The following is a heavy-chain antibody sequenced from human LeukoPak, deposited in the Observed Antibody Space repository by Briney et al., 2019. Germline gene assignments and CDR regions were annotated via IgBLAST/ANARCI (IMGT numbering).Heavy chain of an antibody. V-gene: IGHV1-2*02. D-gene: IGHD6-19*01. CDR3: ARGDQWLSAFDI. Sequence: ASVKVSCKASGYTFTGYYMHWVRQAPGQGREWMGWINPNSGGTNYAQKFQGRVTMTRDTSISTAYMELSRLGSDDTAVYYCARGDQWLSAFDIWGQGTMVTVSS. CDR2: INPNSGGT. J-gene: IGHJ3*02. CDR1: GYTFTGYY.